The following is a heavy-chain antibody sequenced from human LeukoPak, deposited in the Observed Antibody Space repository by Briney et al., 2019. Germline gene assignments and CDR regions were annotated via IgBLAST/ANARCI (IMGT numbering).Heavy chain of an antibody. D-gene: IGHD3-3*01. J-gene: IGHJ4*02. CDR2: IKSKAYGGTI. CDR1: GFTFQNFA. V-gene: IGHV3-49*04. CDR3: TRRITIFGVATYYDF. Sequence: GGSLRLSCSASGFTFQNFALSWVRQAPGKGLEWVGFIKSKAYGGTIEYAASVKGRFTISRDDSKSIAYLEMVSLKTEDTAVYYCTRRITIFGVATYYDFWGLGTVVTVSS.